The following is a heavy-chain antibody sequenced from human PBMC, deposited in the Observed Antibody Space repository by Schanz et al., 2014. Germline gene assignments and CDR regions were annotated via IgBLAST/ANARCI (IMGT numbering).Heavy chain of an antibody. J-gene: IGHJ4*02. CDR3: ARAARRTRVVPLYFDY. V-gene: IGHV4-34*01. D-gene: IGHD2-2*01. Sequence: QVQLQQWGAGLLKPSETLSLTCGVFGGSFSGYYWSWIRQPPGKGLEWIAEINHGGSTNYNPSLKGRVTISVATSKNQFSLKLRSVTAADTAVYYCARAARRTRVVPLYFDYWGQGTLVTVSS. CDR1: GGSFSGYY. CDR2: INHGGST.